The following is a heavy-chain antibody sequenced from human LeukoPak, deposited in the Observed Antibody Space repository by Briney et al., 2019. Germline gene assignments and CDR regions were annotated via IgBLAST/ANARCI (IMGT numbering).Heavy chain of an antibody. D-gene: IGHD2-8*01. V-gene: IGHV3-48*04. CDR1: GFTFSNYS. J-gene: IGHJ2*01. Sequence: GGSLRLSCAASGFTFSNYSMNWVRQAPGKGLEWVSYISSITSTKYYADSVKGRFTISRDNAKNSLYLQMNSLRAEDTAVYYCAREGGCTNGVCYATRGYFDLWGRGTLVTVSS. CDR2: ISSITSTK. CDR3: AREGGCTNGVCYATRGYFDL.